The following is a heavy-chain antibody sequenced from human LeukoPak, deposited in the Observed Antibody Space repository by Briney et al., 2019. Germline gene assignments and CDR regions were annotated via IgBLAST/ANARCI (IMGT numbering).Heavy chain of an antibody. V-gene: IGHV3-7*01. D-gene: IGHD3-22*01. CDR2: IKPDGSEK. CDR1: KFTFSGYW. J-gene: IGHJ4*02. CDR3: ARDLQATYYYDSSGYHNPNSFDY. Sequence: GGSLRLSCAASKFTFSGYWMSWVRQAPGKGLEWVANIKPDGSEKSYVDSVKGRFTISRDNAKNSLYLQMNSLRAEDTAVYYCARDLQATYYYDSSGYHNPNSFDYWGQGTLVTVSS.